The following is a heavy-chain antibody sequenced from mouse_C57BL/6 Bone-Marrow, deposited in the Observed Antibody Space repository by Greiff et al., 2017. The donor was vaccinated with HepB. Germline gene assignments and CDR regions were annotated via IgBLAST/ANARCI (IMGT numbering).Heavy chain of an antibody. CDR3: ASSWWYGSSYVYWYFDV. Sequence: VKLQQPGAELVRPGSSVKLSCKASGYTFTSYWMHWVKQRPIQGLEWIGNIDPSDSETHYNQKFKDKATLTVDKSSSTAYMQLSSLTSEDSAVYYCASSWWYGSSYVYWYFDVWGTGTTVTVSS. V-gene: IGHV1-52*01. CDR2: IDPSDSET. D-gene: IGHD1-1*01. J-gene: IGHJ1*03. CDR1: GYTFTSYW.